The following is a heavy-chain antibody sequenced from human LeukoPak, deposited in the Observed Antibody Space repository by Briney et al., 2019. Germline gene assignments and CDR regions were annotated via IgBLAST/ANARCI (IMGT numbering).Heavy chain of an antibody. Sequence: GGSLRLSCAASEFTFSSYWMSWVRQAPGKGLEWVANVNQDGSEKYYVDSVKGRFTISRDNAKNTVYLEMNSLSVEDTATYYCIRDFRSADLWGQGTLVTVTS. J-gene: IGHJ5*02. CDR3: IRDFRSADL. CDR1: EFTFSSYW. CDR2: VNQDGSEK. V-gene: IGHV3-7*01.